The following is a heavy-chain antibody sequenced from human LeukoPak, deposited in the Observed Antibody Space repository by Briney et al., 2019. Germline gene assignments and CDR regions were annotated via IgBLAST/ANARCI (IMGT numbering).Heavy chain of an antibody. CDR3: AKRSRDSSGWFDH. CDR1: GFRFSAYA. V-gene: IGHV3-23*01. D-gene: IGHD6-19*01. CDR2: IGGSGGTT. J-gene: IGHJ5*02. Sequence: PGGSLRLSCAASGFRFSAYALTWVRQAPGKGLEWVSAIGGSGGTTYYADSVKGRFTISRDNSKDTLYLQMNSLRAEDTALYYCAKRSRDSSGWFDHWGQGTLVTVSS.